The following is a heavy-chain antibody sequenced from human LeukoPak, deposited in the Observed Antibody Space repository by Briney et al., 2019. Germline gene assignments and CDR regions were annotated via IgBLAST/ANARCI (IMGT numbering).Heavy chain of an antibody. J-gene: IGHJ4*02. CDR2: INHSGST. CDR3: ARAPKMNY. V-gene: IGHV4-34*01. CDR1: GGSFSGYY. Sequence: PSETLSLTCAVYGGSFSGYYWSWIRQPPGKGLEWIGEINHSGSTNYNPSLKSRVTISVDTSKNQFSLKLSSVTAADPAVYYCARAPKMNYWGQGTLVTVSS.